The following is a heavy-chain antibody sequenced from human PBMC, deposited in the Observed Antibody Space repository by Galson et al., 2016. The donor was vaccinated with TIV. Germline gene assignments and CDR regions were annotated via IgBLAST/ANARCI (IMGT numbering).Heavy chain of an antibody. Sequence: ETLSLTCVVNDGSLTNYYWSWIRQSPGKGLEWIGEINHDGSTDYMPSLKSRVTISVDTSKNQFSLELTSVTAADTARYYRARGRLVLPPVLPYVGLNWFDPWGQGTLVTVSS. V-gene: IGHV4-34*01. CDR2: INHDGST. D-gene: IGHD3-22*01. CDR3: ARGRLVLPPVLPYVGLNWFDP. CDR1: DGSLTNYY. J-gene: IGHJ5*02.